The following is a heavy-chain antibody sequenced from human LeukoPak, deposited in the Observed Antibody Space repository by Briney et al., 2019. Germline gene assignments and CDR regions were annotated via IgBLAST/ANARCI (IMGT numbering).Heavy chain of an antibody. J-gene: IGHJ4*02. D-gene: IGHD2-8*01. CDR2: VTYDGTNK. Sequence: GGSLRLSCAASGFTFRNYGVHWVRQAPGKGLEWVAFVTYDGTNKYYGDSVKGRFTISRDNSKNTLYLQVNSLRPEDTAVYYCAKDLSGQRSVSYYFDYWGQGTLVTVSS. CDR1: GFTFRNYG. V-gene: IGHV3-30*02. CDR3: AKDLSGQRSVSYYFDY.